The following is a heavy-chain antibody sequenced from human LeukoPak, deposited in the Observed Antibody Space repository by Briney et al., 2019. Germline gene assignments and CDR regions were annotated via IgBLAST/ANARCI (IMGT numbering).Heavy chain of an antibody. CDR1: GFTFSSYE. Sequence: PGGSLRLSCAASGFTFSSYEMNWVRQAPGKGLEWVSYISSSSSTIYYADSVKGRFTISRDNAKNSLYLQMNSLRAEDTAVYYCARDPYYYDSSGYYHYYYYYMDVWGKGTTVTVSS. J-gene: IGHJ6*03. V-gene: IGHV3-48*01. CDR3: ARDPYYYDSSGYYHYYYYYMDV. D-gene: IGHD3-22*01. CDR2: ISSSSSTI.